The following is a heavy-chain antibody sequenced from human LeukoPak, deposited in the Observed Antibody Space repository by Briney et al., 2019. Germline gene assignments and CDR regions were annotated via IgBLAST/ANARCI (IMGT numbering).Heavy chain of an antibody. J-gene: IGHJ4*02. CDR1: GYTFTGYH. V-gene: IGHV1-2*04. D-gene: IGHD4-17*01. CDR2: INPNSGGT. CDR3: ARGSSYGDYTS. Sequence: ASVKVSCKASGYTFTGYHIHWVRQAPGQGLEWMGWINPNSGGTNYAQRFQGWVTMTRDTSINTAYMELGRLTSDDTAVYYCARGSSYGDYTSWGQGTLVTVSS.